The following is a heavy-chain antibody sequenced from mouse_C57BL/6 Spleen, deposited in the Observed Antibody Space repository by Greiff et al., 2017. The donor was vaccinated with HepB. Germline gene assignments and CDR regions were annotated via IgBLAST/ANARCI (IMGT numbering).Heavy chain of an antibody. V-gene: IGHV1-64*01. CDR1: GYTFTSYW. CDR2: IHPNSGST. D-gene: IGHD1-1*01. Sequence: VQLQQSGAELVKPGASVKLSCKASGYTFTSYWMHWVKQRPGQGLEWIGMIHPNSGSTNYNEKFKSKATLTVDKSSSTAYMQLSSLTSEDSAVYCCARNRGSGAMDYWGQGTSVTVSS. J-gene: IGHJ4*01. CDR3: ARNRGSGAMDY.